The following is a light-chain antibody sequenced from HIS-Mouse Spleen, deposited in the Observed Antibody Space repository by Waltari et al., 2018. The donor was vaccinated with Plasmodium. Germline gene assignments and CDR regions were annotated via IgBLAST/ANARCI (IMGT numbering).Light chain of an antibody. J-gene: IGLJ3*02. CDR2: EDN. CDR1: SGRIASNY. CDR3: QSYDSSRV. V-gene: IGLV6-57*04. Sequence: NFMLTQPHSVSESPGQTVTISCPRSSGRIASNYVPWYQQRPGSAPTTVIYEDNQRPSGVPDRFSGSIDSSSNSASLTISGLKTEDEADYYCQSYDSSRVFGGGTKLTVL.